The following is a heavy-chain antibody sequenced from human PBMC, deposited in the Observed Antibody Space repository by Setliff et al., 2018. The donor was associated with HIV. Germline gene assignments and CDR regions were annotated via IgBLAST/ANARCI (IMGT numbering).Heavy chain of an antibody. J-gene: IGHJ6*03. CDR2: IYYTGTT. CDR1: GGSISSSSYY. CDR3: ARQVRGLLPLYYMDV. V-gene: IGHV4-39*01. D-gene: IGHD3-10*01. Sequence: ASETLSLTCTVSGGSISSSSYYWGWIRQPPGKGLELIGSIYYTGTTYYHPSLESRVTLSVDMSRNQFSLRPTSVTAADTGVYYCARQVRGLLPLYYMDVWGKGTTVTVSS.